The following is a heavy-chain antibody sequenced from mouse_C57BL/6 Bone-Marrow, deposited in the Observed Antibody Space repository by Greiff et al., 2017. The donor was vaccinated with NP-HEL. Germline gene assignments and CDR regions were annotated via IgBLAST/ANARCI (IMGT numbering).Heavy chain of an antibody. CDR1: GFTFSDYG. V-gene: IGHV5-17*01. J-gene: IGHJ1*03. CDR2: ISSGSSTI. Sequence: EVKLVESGGGLVKPGGSLKLSCAASGFTFSDYGMHWVRQAPEKGLEWVAYISSGSSTIYYADTVKGRFTISRDNAKNTLFLQMTSLRSEDTAMYYCATAYYSNYRYFDVWGTGTTVTVSS. D-gene: IGHD2-5*01. CDR3: ATAYYSNYRYFDV.